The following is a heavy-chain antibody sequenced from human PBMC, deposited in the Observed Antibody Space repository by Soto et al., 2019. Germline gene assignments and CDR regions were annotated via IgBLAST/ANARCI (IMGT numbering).Heavy chain of an antibody. CDR2: MTPNSGNT. V-gene: IGHV1-8*01. J-gene: IGHJ4*02. Sequence: QVKRVQSGAEVKKPGASVKVSCKASGYTFASFDINWVRQATGQGLEWMGWMTPNSGNTGYAQKFKGRVTMTGNTSIRTAYIEFRSLTSEDTGVYYSAREVGNRIDYWGQGTLGTVSS. CDR3: AREVGNRIDY. CDR1: GYTFASFD. D-gene: IGHD1-26*01.